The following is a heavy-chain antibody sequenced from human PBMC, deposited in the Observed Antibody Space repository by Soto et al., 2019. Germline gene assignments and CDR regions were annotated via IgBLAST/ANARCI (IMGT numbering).Heavy chain of an antibody. J-gene: IGHJ4*02. CDR1: GVSLRTRGVG. CDR3: AHRNMAGRGLRFDY. CDR2: IYWDDDK. D-gene: IGHD6-19*01. Sequence: QITLKESGPTLVKPTQTLTLTCTFSGVSLRTRGVGVGWIRQPPGKALEWLAVIYWDDDKRYSPSLMSRLTISKDNSTNQVVLTMTKMDPVDTDTYYCAHRNMAGRGLRFDYWGQGTLVTVSS. V-gene: IGHV2-5*02.